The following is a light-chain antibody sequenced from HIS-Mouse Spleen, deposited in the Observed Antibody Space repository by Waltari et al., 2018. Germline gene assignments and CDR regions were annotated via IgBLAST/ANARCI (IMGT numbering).Light chain of an antibody. Sequence: EIVLTQSPGTLSLSPGERATLSCRASQSVSSSYLAWYQQKPGQAPRLLIYGASSRATGIPDRFSGSGSGTDFTLTISRLEPEDFAVYYCQQYGSSPPVYTFGQGTKL. CDR3: QQYGSSPPVYT. V-gene: IGKV3-20*01. CDR1: QSVSSSY. J-gene: IGKJ2*01. CDR2: GAS.